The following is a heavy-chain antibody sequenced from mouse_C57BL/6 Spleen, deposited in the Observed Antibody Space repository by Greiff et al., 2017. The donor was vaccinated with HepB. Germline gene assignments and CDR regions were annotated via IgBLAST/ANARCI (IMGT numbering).Heavy chain of an antibody. V-gene: IGHV3-1*01. D-gene: IGHD4-1*01. Sequence: EVQLQQSGPGMVKPSQSLSLTCTVTGYSITSGYDWHWIRHFPGNKLEWMGYISYSGSTNYNPSLKSRVSITHDTSKNHFFLKLNSVTTEDTATYYCARSDWGVHYYAMDYWGQGTSVTVSS. CDR2: ISYSGST. CDR1: GYSITSGYD. J-gene: IGHJ4*01. CDR3: ARSDWGVHYYAMDY.